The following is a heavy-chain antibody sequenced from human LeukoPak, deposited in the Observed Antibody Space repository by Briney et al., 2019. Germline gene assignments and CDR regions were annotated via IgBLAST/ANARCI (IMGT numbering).Heavy chain of an antibody. D-gene: IGHD3-3*01. CDR3: ARMYYDFWSGYGYFDY. Sequence: SETLSLTCTVSGGSISSYYWSWIRQPAGKGLEWIGRIYTSGSTDYNPSLKSRVTMSVDTSKNQFSLKLSSVTAADTAVYYCARMYYDFWSGYGYFDYWGQGTLVTVSS. CDR1: GGSISSYY. CDR2: IYTSGST. V-gene: IGHV4-4*07. J-gene: IGHJ4*02.